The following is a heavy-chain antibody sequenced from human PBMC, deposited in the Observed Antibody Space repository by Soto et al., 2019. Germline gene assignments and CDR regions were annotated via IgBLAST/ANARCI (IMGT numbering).Heavy chain of an antibody. CDR3: ASYSIAVAGTTGIDY. D-gene: IGHD6-19*01. V-gene: IGHV4-4*07. J-gene: IGHJ4*02. Sequence: SETLSLTCTVSGGSISSYYWSWIRQPAGKGLEWIGRIYTSGSTNYNPSLKSRVTMSVDTSKNQFSLKLSSVTAADTAVYYCASYSIAVAGTTGIDYWGQGTLVTVSS. CDR2: IYTSGST. CDR1: GGSISSYY.